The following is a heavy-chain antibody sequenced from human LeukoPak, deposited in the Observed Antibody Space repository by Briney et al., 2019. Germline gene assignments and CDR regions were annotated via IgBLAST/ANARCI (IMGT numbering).Heavy chain of an antibody. J-gene: IGHJ5*02. Sequence: PSETLSLTCAVYGGSFSGYYWSWIRQPPGKGLEWIWEINHSGSTNYNPSLKSRVTISVDTSKNQFSLKLSSVTAADTAVYYCARANYDILTGYPGSWFDPWGQGTLVTVSS. CDR2: INHSGST. V-gene: IGHV4-34*01. CDR3: ARANYDILTGYPGSWFDP. D-gene: IGHD3-9*01. CDR1: GGSFSGYY.